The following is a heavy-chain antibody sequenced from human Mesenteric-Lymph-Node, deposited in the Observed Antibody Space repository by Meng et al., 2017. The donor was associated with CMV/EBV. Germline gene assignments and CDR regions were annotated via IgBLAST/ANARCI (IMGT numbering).Heavy chain of an antibody. CDR1: GFMFNSHW. D-gene: IGHD2-2*01. CDR3: VKDDTSGWGDY. Sequence: SCEASGFMFNSHWMSWVRQTPGKGREWVADIKCDGSEKYYVDSVKGRLTISRDNAKNSPYLQVNGLRVEDTAVYYCVKDDTSGWGDYWGQGTLVTVSS. CDR2: IKCDGSEK. V-gene: IGHV3-52*01. J-gene: IGHJ4*02.